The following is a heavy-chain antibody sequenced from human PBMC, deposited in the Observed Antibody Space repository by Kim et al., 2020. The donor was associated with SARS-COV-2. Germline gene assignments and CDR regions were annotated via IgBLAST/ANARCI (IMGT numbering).Heavy chain of an antibody. J-gene: IGHJ4*02. V-gene: IGHV1-3*01. CDR2: GQGNP. D-gene: IGHD3-16*01. Sequence: GQGNPIYSKKFQGRVTFTADTSASTAYMELSFLGSEDSAVYYCLGGFYFDYWGQGTLVTVSS. CDR3: LGGFYFDY.